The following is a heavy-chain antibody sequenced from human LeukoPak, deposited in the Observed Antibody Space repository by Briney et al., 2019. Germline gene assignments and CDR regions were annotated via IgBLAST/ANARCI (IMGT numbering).Heavy chain of an antibody. CDR2: IKQDGSEK. Sequence: GGSLRLSCAASGFTFSSYWMSWVRQAPGKGPEWVANIKQDGSEKYYVDSVKGRFTISRDNAKNSLYLQMNSLRAEDTAVYYCARGGAYYYDSSGYYETYYFEYWGQGTLVPVSS. CDR3: ARGGAYYYDSSGYYETYYFEY. V-gene: IGHV3-7*01. D-gene: IGHD3-22*01. CDR1: GFTFSSYW. J-gene: IGHJ4*02.